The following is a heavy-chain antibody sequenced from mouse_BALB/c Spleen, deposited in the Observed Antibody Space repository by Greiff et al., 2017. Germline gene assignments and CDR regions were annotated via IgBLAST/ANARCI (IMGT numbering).Heavy chain of an antibody. D-gene: IGHD2-4*01. J-gene: IGHJ4*01. V-gene: IGHV2-6-4*01. CDR1: GFSLSRYS. CDR3: ASYYDYDPYAMDY. Sequence: VKLMESGPGLVAPSQSLSITCTVSGFSLSRYSVHWVRQPPGKGLEWLGMIWGGGSTDYNSALKSRLSISKDNSKSQVFLKMNSLQTDDTAMYYCASYYDYDPYAMDYWGQGTSVTVSS. CDR2: IWGGGST.